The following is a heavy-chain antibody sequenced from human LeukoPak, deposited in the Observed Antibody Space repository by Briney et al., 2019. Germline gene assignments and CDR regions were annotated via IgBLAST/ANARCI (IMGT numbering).Heavy chain of an antibody. CDR3: ARDSSGWGFDY. Sequence: GGTLRLSCAASGFTLSSYWMHWVRKAPGKGPVWVSGIRSDGSSTIYADSVKGRFTISRDNARNTLYLQVNSLRAEDTAVYYCARDSSGWGFDYWGQGSLVTVSS. V-gene: IGHV3-74*01. J-gene: IGHJ4*02. CDR2: IRSDGSST. CDR1: GFTLSSYW. D-gene: IGHD6-25*01.